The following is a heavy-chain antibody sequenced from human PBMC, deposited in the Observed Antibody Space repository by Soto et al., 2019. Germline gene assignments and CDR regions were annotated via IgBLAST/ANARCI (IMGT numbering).Heavy chain of an antibody. D-gene: IGHD3-9*01. CDR3: ARDFGILTGYYPNMDV. Sequence: EVQLVESGGRLVQPGGSLRLSCAASGFTFTSYWMSWVRQAPGKGLEWVANIKQDGSEKYYVDSVKGRFTISRDNAKNSLYLQMNSLRAEDTAVYYCARDFGILTGYYPNMDVWGKGTTVTVSS. V-gene: IGHV3-7*01. J-gene: IGHJ6*03. CDR2: IKQDGSEK. CDR1: GFTFTSYW.